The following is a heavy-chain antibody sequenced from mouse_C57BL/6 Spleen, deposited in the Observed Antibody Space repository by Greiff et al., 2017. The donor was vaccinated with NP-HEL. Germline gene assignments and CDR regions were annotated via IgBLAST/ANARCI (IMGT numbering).Heavy chain of an antibody. CDR1: GFTFSDYG. CDR3: ARGYYGSGAMDY. V-gene: IGHV5-17*01. Sequence: DVKLVESGGGLVKPGGSLKLSCAASGFTFSDYGMHWVRQAPEKGLEWVAYISSGSSTIYYADTVKGRFTISRDNAKNTLFLQMTSRRSEDTAMYYCARGYYGSGAMDYWGQGTSVTVSS. D-gene: IGHD1-1*01. CDR2: ISSGSSTI. J-gene: IGHJ4*01.